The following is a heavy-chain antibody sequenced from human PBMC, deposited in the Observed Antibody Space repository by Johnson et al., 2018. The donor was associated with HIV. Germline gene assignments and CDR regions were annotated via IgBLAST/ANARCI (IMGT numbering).Heavy chain of an antibody. V-gene: IGHV3-20*04. CDR3: ASTSSGWFYAFDI. CDR1: GFIFDDFG. CDR2: VNWNGART. D-gene: IGHD6-19*01. J-gene: IGHJ3*02. Sequence: VQLVESGGGVVRPGESLRLSCAASGFIFDDFGMNWVRHAPGKGLEWVSDVNWNGARTGYADSVKGRFTISRDNAKNSVYLQMNSLRAEDTAVYYCASTSSGWFYAFDIWGQGTMVTVSS.